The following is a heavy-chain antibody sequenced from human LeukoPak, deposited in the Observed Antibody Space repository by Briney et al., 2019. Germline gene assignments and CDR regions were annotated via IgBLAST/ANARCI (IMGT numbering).Heavy chain of an antibody. J-gene: IGHJ6*02. CDR1: GFPFSTYY. CDR2: SRAKGDSYST. V-gene: IGHV3-72*01. Sequence: GGSLRLSCAASGFPFSTYYMDWVRQAPGKGLEWVGLSRAKGDSYSTEYAASVKGRFSILRDESENSMYLQMSSLKTEDTAVYFCVREYFYGMDVWGQGTTVTVSS. CDR3: VREYFYGMDV.